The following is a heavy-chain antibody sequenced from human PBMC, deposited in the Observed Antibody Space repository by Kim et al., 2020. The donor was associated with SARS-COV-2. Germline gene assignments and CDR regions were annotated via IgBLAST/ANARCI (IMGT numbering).Heavy chain of an antibody. CDR3: ARHPYDFWSGYYPNWFDP. D-gene: IGHD3-3*01. J-gene: IGHJ5*02. V-gene: IGHV4-59*08. CDR1: GGSISSYY. Sequence: SETLSLTCTVSGGSISSYYWSWIRQPPGKGLEWIGYIYYSGSTNYNPSLKSRVTISVDTSKNQFSLKLSSVTAADTAVYYCARHPYDFWSGYYPNWFDPWGQGTLVTVSS. CDR2: IYYSGST.